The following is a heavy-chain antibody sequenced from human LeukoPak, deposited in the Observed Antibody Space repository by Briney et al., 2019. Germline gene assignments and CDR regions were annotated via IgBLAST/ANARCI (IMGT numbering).Heavy chain of an antibody. CDR3: ARAGGIYEVDYDS. Sequence: PSETLSLTCSVSGVPISSGVKCWSWIRQPAGKGLEWIGHIYTSGSIKYNPSLKGRVTISVDTSKNQFSLNLNSVTAADTAVYYCARAGGIYEVDYDSWGQGTLVTVSS. V-gene: IGHV4-61*09. CDR2: IYTSGSI. J-gene: IGHJ4*02. D-gene: IGHD3-3*01. CDR1: GVPISSGVKC.